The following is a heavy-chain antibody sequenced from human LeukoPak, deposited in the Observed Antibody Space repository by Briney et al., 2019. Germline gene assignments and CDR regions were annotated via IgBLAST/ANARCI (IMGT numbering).Heavy chain of an antibody. D-gene: IGHD5-18*01. V-gene: IGHV3-21*01. Sequence: GGSLRLSCAASGFTFSSYSMNWVRQAPGKGLEWVSFISSSSSYIYYADSMKGRFTISRDNAKNSLYLQMNSLRAEDTVVYYCARWDTAMALNYWGQGTLVTASS. J-gene: IGHJ4*02. CDR3: ARWDTAMALNY. CDR2: ISSSSSYI. CDR1: GFTFSSYS.